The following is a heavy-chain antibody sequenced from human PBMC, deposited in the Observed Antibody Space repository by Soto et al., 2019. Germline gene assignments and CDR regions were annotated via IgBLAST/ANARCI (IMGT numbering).Heavy chain of an antibody. CDR1: GFTFHDYA. J-gene: IGHJ4*02. V-gene: IGHV3-9*01. CDR3: VKDRPTSGGYHGPGDF. Sequence: EVQLAESGGGLVQPGRSLRLACVASGFTFHDYAMHWVRQAPGKGLEWVSGINWNSGGKGYADSVKGRFTISRDNAKSYLYLQMNSLSAEVAGLYYWVKDRPTSGGYHGPGDFWCQGTLVTVSS. CDR2: INWNSGGK. D-gene: IGHD2-15*01.